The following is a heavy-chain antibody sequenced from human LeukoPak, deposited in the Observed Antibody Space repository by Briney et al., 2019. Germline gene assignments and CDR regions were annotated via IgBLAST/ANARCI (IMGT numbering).Heavy chain of an antibody. D-gene: IGHD4-17*01. J-gene: IGHJ5*02. CDR1: VYTFTNYY. CDR2: INPSGGST. Sequence: ASVKVSCKASVYTFTNYYVHWVRQAPGQGLEWMGVINPSGGSTNYAQRFQGRVTMTRDTSTSTVYMELSSLRSEDTAVYYCARDSTETTFRGCVHPWAQGTLVTVSS. CDR3: ARDSTETTFRGCVHP. V-gene: IGHV1-46*01.